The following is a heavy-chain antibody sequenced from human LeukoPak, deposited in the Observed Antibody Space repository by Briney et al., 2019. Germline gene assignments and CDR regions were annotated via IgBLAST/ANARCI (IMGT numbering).Heavy chain of an antibody. D-gene: IGHD3-10*02. Sequence: GGSLRLSCAASGFTFSSYGMHWVRQAPGKGLEWVAVISYDGSNKYYADSVKGRFTISRDNSKNTLYLQMNSLRAEDTAVYYCAELGITMIGGVWGRGTTVTISS. CDR2: ISYDGSNK. CDR3: AELGITMIGGV. CDR1: GFTFSSYG. J-gene: IGHJ6*04. V-gene: IGHV3-30*18.